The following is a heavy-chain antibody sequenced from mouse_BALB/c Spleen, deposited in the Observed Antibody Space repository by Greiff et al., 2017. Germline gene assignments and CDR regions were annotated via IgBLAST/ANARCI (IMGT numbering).Heavy chain of an antibody. J-gene: IGHJ3*01. D-gene: IGHD2-4*01. CDR1: GYSITSDYA. CDR2: ISYSGST. V-gene: IGHV3-2*02. CDR3: AGDYEGFAY. Sequence: DVQLQESGPGLVKPSQSLSLTCTVTGYSITSDYAWNWIRQFPGNKLEWMGYISYSGSTSYNPSLKSRISITRDTSKNQFFLQLNSVTTEDTATYYCAGDYEGFAYWGQGTLVTVSA.